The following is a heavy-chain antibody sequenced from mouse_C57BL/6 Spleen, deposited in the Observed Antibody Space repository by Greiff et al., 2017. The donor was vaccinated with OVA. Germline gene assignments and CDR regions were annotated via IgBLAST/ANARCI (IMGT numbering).Heavy chain of an antibody. V-gene: IGHV7-3*01. CDR1: GFTFTDYY. CDR3: ARYSNWDYFDY. Sequence: EVKLMESGGGLVQPGGSLSLSCAASGFTFTDYYMSWVRQPPGKALEWLGFIRNKANGYTTEYSASVKGRFTISRDHSQSILYLQMNALRAEDSATYYCARYSNWDYFDYWGQGTTLTVSS. D-gene: IGHD4-1*02. J-gene: IGHJ2*01. CDR2: IRNKANGYTT.